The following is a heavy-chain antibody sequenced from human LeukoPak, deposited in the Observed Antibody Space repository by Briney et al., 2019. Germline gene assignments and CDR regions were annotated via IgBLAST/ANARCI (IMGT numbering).Heavy chain of an antibody. V-gene: IGHV3-30-3*01. J-gene: IGHJ4*02. Sequence: PGRSLRLSCAASGFTFSSYAMHWVRQAPGKGLEWVAVISYDGSNKYYADSVKGRFTISRDNSKNTLYLQMNSLRAEDTAVYYCARALDILTGYFELALGYWGQGTLVTVSS. CDR2: ISYDGSNK. D-gene: IGHD3-9*01. CDR3: ARALDILTGYFELALGY. CDR1: GFTFSSYA.